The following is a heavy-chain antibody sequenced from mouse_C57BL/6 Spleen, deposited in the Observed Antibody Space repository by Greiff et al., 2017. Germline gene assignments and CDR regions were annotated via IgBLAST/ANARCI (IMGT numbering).Heavy chain of an antibody. CDR2: ISSGGDYI. CDR1: GFTFSSYA. Sequence: EVNVVESGEGLVKPGGSLKLSCAASGFTFSSYAMSWVRQTPEKRLEWVAYISSGGDYIYYADTVKGRFTISRDNARNTLYLQMSSLKSEDTAMYYCTRALYDGYYDGSYFDYWGQGTTLTVSS. J-gene: IGHJ2*01. CDR3: TRALYDGYYDGSYFDY. V-gene: IGHV5-9-1*02. D-gene: IGHD2-3*01.